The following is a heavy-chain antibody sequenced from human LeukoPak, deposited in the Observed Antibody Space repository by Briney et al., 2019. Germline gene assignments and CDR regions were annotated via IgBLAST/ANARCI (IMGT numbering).Heavy chain of an antibody. D-gene: IGHD4-17*01. V-gene: IGHV3-30*02. CDR3: AKIPYGDYLLDYYYYMVV. Sequence: GGPLRLSCAASGLTFSSYGMHWVRQAPGKGLEWVAFIRYDGSNKYYADSVKGRFTISRDNSKNTLYLQMNRLRAEDTAVYYCAKIPYGDYLLDYYYYMVVWGKGTTVTISS. CDR2: IRYDGSNK. CDR1: GLTFSSYG. J-gene: IGHJ6*03.